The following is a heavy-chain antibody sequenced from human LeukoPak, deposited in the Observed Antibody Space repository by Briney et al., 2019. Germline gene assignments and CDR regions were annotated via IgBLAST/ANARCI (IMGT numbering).Heavy chain of an antibody. V-gene: IGHV3-30*04. CDR1: GFNFQIYA. CDR3: SRDGPRDYDILTALDY. CDR2: ISYGGDNK. D-gene: IGHD3-9*01. Sequence: GTSLRLSCAASGFNFQIYAMHWVRQAPGKGLEWVAIISYGGDNKYYADSVKGRFTISRDNSKSMLYLQMNVLRPEDTAVYYCSRDGPRDYDILTALDYWGQGTVVSVSS. J-gene: IGHJ4*02.